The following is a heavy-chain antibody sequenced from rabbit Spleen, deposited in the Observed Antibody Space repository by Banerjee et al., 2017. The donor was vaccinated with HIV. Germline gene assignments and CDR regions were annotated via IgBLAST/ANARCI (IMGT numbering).Heavy chain of an antibody. CDR2: IDPVFGST. D-gene: IGHD6-1*01. CDR3: VREAGYGGYGDANL. Sequence: QEQLVESGGGLVQPEGSLTLTCKASGFDFSSYYMSWVRQAPGRGLEWIGYIDPVFGSTYYASWVNGRFTISSHNAQNTLYLQLNSLTAADTATYFCVREAGYGGYGDANLWGQGTLVTVS. J-gene: IGHJ3*01. V-gene: IGHV1S47*01. CDR1: GFDFSSYY.